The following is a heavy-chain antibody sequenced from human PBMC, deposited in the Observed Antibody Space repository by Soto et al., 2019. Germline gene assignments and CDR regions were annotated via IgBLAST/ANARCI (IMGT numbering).Heavy chain of an antibody. V-gene: IGHV4-34*01. CDR1: GGSFSGYY. J-gene: IGHJ4*02. CDR3: ARGHGDY. CDR2: INHSGST. Sequence: SETLSLTCAVYGGSFSGYYWSWIRQPPGKGLEWIGEINHSGSTNYNPSLKSRVTISVDTSKNQFSLKLSSVTAADTAVYYCARGHGDYWGQGTLVTVSS.